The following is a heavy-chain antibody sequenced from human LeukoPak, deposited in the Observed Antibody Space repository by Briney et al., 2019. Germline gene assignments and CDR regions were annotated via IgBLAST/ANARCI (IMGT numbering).Heavy chain of an antibody. CDR2: IFPGDSDT. CDR3: ATCRHYYDSSGYPYDAFDI. D-gene: IGHD3-22*01. V-gene: IGHV5-51*01. Sequence: GESLKISCKGSGYILSSYWIGWVRQMPGKGLGWMGIIFPGDSDTRYSPSFQGQVTISADKSVSTAYLQWSRLRASDTAMYYCATCRHYYDSSGYPYDAFDIWGQGTMVTVSS. J-gene: IGHJ3*02. CDR1: GYILSSYW.